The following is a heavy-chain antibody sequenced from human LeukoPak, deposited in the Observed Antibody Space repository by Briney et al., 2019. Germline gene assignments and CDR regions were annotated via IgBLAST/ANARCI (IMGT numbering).Heavy chain of an antibody. CDR1: DGSISIYY. D-gene: IGHD3-10*01. J-gene: IGHJ4*02. Sequence: SETLSLTCTVSDGSISIYYWSWIRQPPGKGLEWIGYVYSSGNTNYSPSLKGRAIISADTSKNQFSLKLSSVTAADTAVYYCVRDRELTYWGQGILVTVSS. CDR3: VRDRELTY. CDR2: VYSSGNT. V-gene: IGHV4-4*08.